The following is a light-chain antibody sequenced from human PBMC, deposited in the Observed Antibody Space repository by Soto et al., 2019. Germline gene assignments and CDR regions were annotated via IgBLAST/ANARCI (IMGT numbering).Light chain of an antibody. V-gene: IGKV3-15*01. CDR2: GAS. CDR3: QQYYNWTPRT. J-gene: IGKJ1*01. CDR1: QSVSSN. Sequence: EIVMTQSPATLSVSPGERATLSCRASQSVSSNLAWYQQKPGQAPRLLIYGASTRATGIPARFSGSGSGTEFTLTISSLQSEDCAVYYCQQYYNWTPRTFGQGTKVEIK.